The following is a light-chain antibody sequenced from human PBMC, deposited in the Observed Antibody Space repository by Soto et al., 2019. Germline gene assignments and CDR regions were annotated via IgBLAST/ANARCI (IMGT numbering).Light chain of an antibody. V-gene: IGLV2-11*01. CDR2: DVS. CDR1: SSDAGGYNY. Sequence: QSALTQPRSLSGSPGQSVSISCTGTSSDAGGYNYVSWYQQHPGKAPSLMIYDVSKRPSGVPDRFSGSKSGNTASLTISGLQAEDEADYYCCSYAGSYSYVFGTGTKVIVL. CDR3: CSYAGSYSYV. J-gene: IGLJ1*01.